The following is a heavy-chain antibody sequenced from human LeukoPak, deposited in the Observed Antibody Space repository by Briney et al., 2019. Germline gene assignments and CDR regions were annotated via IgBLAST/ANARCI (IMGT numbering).Heavy chain of an antibody. J-gene: IGHJ4*02. CDR2: IYSGGYT. CDR3: ARDRDSSGYSPFDS. D-gene: IGHD3-22*01. V-gene: IGHV3-66*01. Sequence: SGGSLRLSCAASGFTFSNAWMSWVRQAPGKGLEWLSLIYSGGYTYYADSVRGRFTISRDNSKNTLYLQMNSLRAEDTAVYYCARDRDSSGYSPFDSWGQGTLVTVSS. CDR1: GFTFSNAW.